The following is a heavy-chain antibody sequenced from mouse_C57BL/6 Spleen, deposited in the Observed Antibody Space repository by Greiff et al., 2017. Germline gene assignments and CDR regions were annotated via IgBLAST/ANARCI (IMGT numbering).Heavy chain of an antibody. Sequence: VQLQQPGAELVRPGSSVKLSCKASGYTFTSYWMDWVKQRPGQGLEWIGNIYTSDSQTHYTQKFKEKATLPVYNSSSAAYMQLSSLTSEDSAFYYCATRITAVVDPYAMDYWGQGTSVTVSS. CDR2: IYTSDSQT. CDR1: GYTFTSYW. CDR3: ATRITAVVDPYAMDY. J-gene: IGHJ4*01. V-gene: IGHV1-61*01. D-gene: IGHD1-1*01.